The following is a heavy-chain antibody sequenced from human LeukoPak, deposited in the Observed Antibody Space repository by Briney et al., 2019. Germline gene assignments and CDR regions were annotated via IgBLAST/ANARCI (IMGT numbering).Heavy chain of an antibody. Sequence: SETLSLTCTVSGGSISSGDYYWSWIRQPPGKGLEWIGYIYYSGSTYYNPSLKSRVTISVDMSKNQFSLKLSSVTAADTAVYYCARESNYYYYMDVWGKGTTVTVSS. J-gene: IGHJ6*03. CDR3: ARESNYYYYMDV. CDR2: IYYSGST. V-gene: IGHV4-30-4*08. CDR1: GGSISSGDYY.